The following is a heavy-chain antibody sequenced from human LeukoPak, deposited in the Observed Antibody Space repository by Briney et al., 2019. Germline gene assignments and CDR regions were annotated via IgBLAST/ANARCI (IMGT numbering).Heavy chain of an antibody. CDR1: GYTFTSYY. J-gene: IGHJ3*02. Sequence: ASVKVSCKASGYTFTSYYMHWVRQAPGQGLEWMGIINPSGGSTSYAQKFQGRVTMTRDTSTSTVYMELRSLRSDDTAVYYCAREWLGLYYLAAFDIWGQGTMVTVSS. V-gene: IGHV1-46*01. CDR3: AREWLGLYYLAAFDI. D-gene: IGHD3-10*01. CDR2: INPSGGST.